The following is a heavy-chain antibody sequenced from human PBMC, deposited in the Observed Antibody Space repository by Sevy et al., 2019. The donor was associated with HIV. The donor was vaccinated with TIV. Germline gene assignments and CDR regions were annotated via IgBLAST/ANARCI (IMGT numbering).Heavy chain of an antibody. CDR2: FDPEDGET. D-gene: IGHD6-6*01. Sequence: ASVKVSCKVAGYTLSGFSMHWVRQAPGKGLEWMGSFDPEDGETFYAQKFRGRVTLTEDTSTDTAYMELRSLRSDDTAVYYWARGLYSSSSFWFDPWGQGTLVTVSS. J-gene: IGHJ5*02. CDR3: ARGLYSSSSFWFDP. V-gene: IGHV1-24*01. CDR1: GYTLSGFS.